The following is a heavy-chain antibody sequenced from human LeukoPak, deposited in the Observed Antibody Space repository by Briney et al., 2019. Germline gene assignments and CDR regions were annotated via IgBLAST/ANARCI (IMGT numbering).Heavy chain of an antibody. Sequence: SETLSLTCTVSNGSIGSYYWSWIRQPPGKGLEWIGYINYSGTTNYNPSLKSRVSMSVDTSKNQFSLKLSSVTAADTAVYYCARGTMMVGPWGQGTQITVSS. J-gene: IGHJ5*02. V-gene: IGHV4-59*01. CDR2: INYSGTT. CDR3: ARGTMMVGP. D-gene: IGHD3-22*01. CDR1: NGSIGSYY.